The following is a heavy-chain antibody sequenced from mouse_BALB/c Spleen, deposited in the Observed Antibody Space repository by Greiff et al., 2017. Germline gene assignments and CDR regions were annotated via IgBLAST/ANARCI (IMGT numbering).Heavy chain of an antibody. CDR1: GYTFTDYN. CDR3: ARGDGSYYFDY. D-gene: IGHD2-3*01. Sequence: VQLKESGPELVKPGASVKISCKASGYTFTDYNMHWVKQSHGKSLEWIGYIYPYNGGTGYNQKFKSKATLTVDNSSSTAYMELRSLTSEDSAVYYCARGDGSYYFDYWGQGTTLTVSS. J-gene: IGHJ2*01. V-gene: IGHV1S29*02. CDR2: IYPYNGGT.